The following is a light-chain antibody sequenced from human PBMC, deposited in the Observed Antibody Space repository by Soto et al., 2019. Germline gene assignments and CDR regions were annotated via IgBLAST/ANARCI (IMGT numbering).Light chain of an antibody. J-gene: IGKJ2*01. V-gene: IGKV3-15*01. Sequence: EVVMTQSPATLSVSPGDRATLSCRASQSVDTNVVWYQQKPGQPPRLLVHSASIRATGVTARFTGIVSGTDFTLTISGLQSDDFAIYYCQQYYNWPPYTFGQGTRLQIK. CDR3: QQYYNWPPYT. CDR2: SAS. CDR1: QSVDTN.